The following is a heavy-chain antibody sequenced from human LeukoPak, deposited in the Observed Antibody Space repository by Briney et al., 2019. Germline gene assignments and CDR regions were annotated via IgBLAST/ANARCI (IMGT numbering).Heavy chain of an antibody. Sequence: GAPVKVSCKASGGTFSSYAISWVRQAPGQGLEWMGGIIPIFGTANYAQKFQGRVTITTDESTSTAYMELSSLRSEDTAVYYCARTYSGSYYDAFDILGQRTMVTVSS. D-gene: IGHD1-26*01. CDR2: IIPIFGTA. CDR3: ARTYSGSYYDAFDI. V-gene: IGHV1-69*05. J-gene: IGHJ3*02. CDR1: GGTFSSYA.